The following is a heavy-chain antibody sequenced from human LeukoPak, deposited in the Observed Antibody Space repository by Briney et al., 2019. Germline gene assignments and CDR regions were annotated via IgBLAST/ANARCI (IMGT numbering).Heavy chain of an antibody. V-gene: IGHV3-48*01. CDR3: ALENYDILTGYRSLDY. Sequence: PGGSLRLSCGASGLTFSTYSMNWVRQAPGKGLKWVSYISSDSGARYYADSVKGRFTISRDNAKNSLYLQMNSLRAEDTAVYYCALENYDILTGYRSLDYWGQGTLVTVSS. D-gene: IGHD3-9*01. J-gene: IGHJ4*02. CDR1: GLTFSTYS. CDR2: ISSDSGAR.